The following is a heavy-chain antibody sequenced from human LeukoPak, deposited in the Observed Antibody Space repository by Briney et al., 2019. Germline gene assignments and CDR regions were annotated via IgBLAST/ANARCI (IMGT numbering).Heavy chain of an antibody. V-gene: IGHV3-23*01. CDR1: GFTFSSYA. CDR2: ISGSGGST. J-gene: IGHJ3*02. D-gene: IGHD3-10*01. CDR3: AKVRVLLLWFGEFDAFDI. Sequence: GGSLRLSCAASGFTFSSYAMSWVRQAPGKGLEWVSAISGSGGSTYYADSVKGRFTISRDNSKNTLYLQMNSLGAEDTAVYYCAKVRVLLLWFGEFDAFDIWGQGTMVTVSS.